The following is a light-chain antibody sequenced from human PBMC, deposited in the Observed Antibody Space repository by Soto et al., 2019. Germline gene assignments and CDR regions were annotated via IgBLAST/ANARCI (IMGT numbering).Light chain of an antibody. CDR2: DVN. CDR3: SSHSSSSTLVV. V-gene: IGLV2-14*03. CDR1: SSDVGGYNY. Sequence: QSALTQPASMSGSPGQLITISCTGTSSDVGGYNYVSWYRQHPGKAPKLMIYDVNNRPSGVSNRFSGSKSGNTASLTISGLQAEDEADYYCSSHSSSSTLVVFGGGTQLTVL. J-gene: IGLJ2*01.